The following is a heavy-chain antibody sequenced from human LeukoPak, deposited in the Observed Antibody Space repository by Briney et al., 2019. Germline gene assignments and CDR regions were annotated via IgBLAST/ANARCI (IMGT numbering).Heavy chain of an antibody. CDR1: GFSFSTYW. Sequence: GGSLRLSCAASGFSFSTYWMSWVRQAPGKGLEWVATINQDGGEKYYVDSVKGRFTISRDNAKNSLYLQMNSLRAEDTAVYYCARDVGDDYGGKDAFDIWGQGTMVTVSS. J-gene: IGHJ3*02. CDR2: INQDGGEK. V-gene: IGHV3-7*01. CDR3: ARDVGDDYGGKDAFDI. D-gene: IGHD4-23*01.